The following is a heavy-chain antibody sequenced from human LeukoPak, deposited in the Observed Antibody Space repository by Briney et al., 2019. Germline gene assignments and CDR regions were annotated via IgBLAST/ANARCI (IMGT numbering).Heavy chain of an antibody. Sequence: GESLKISCKGSGFHFPTHWIGWVRQTPEKGLEWMGIIFPGDSDTIYSPSFQGQVTISADKSINTAYLQWSSLKASDSALYFCAKSSGYELAWSDPWGQGTLVTVSS. CDR1: GFHFPTHW. CDR3: AKSSGYELAWSDP. CDR2: IFPGDSDT. D-gene: IGHD5-12*01. V-gene: IGHV5-51*01. J-gene: IGHJ5*02.